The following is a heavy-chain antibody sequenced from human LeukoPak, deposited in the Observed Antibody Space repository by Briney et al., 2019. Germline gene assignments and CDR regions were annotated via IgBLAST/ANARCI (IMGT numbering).Heavy chain of an antibody. CDR3: VRRAHVDMPV. CDR2: FYYDGST. J-gene: IGHJ3*01. V-gene: IGHV4-39*01. Sequence: EPSETLSLTCTVSGGSFSSSSYYWAWIRRPPGKGLEWIGSFYYDGSTYYTPSLKGRVTVSVDTSKNQFSLRLTSVSAADTAFYYCVRRAHVDMPVWGQGTLVTVSS. D-gene: IGHD2-2*01. CDR1: GGSFSSSSYY.